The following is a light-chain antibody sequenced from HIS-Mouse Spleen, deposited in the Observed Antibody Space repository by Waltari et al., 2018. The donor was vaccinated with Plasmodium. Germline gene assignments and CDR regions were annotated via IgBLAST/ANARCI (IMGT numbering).Light chain of an antibody. J-gene: IGKJ3*01. CDR1: QSVSST. CDR3: QQYNNWSFT. V-gene: IGKV3-15*01. CDR2: GAS. Sequence: ELVMTQSPATLSVSPGERATLSCRASQSVSSTLAWYPQKPGQAPRLLIYGASTRATGIPARFSGSGSGTEFTLTISSLQSEDFAVYYCQQYNNWSFTFGPGTKVDIK.